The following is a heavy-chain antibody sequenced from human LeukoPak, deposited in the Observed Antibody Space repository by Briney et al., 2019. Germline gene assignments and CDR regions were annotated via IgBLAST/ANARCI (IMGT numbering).Heavy chain of an antibody. J-gene: IGHJ5*02. CDR1: GGSISSYY. D-gene: IGHD2-2*01. CDR3: ARGLNCSSTSCYQVKWFDP. CDR2: IYYSGST. V-gene: IGHV4-59*12. Sequence: SETLSLTCTVSGGSISSYYWSWIRQPPGKGLEWIGYIYYSGSTNYNPSLKSRVTISVDTSKNQFSLKLSSVTAADTAMYYCARGLNCSSTSCYQVKWFDPWGQGTLVTVSS.